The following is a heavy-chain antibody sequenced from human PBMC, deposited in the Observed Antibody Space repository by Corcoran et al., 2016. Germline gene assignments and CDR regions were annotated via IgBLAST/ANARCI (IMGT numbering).Heavy chain of an antibody. D-gene: IGHD6-6*01. CDR1: GYSFTSYW. CDR3: AREGSSSNSGYYYGMDV. J-gene: IGHJ6*02. V-gene: IGHV5-51*01. Sequence: EVQLVQSGAEVKKPGESLKISCKGSGYSFTSYWIGWVGQMPGKAREWMGIIYPGDSDTRYSPSFQGQVTISADKSISTAYLQWSSLKASDTAMYYCAREGSSSNSGYYYGMDVWGQGTTVTVSS. CDR2: IYPGDSDT.